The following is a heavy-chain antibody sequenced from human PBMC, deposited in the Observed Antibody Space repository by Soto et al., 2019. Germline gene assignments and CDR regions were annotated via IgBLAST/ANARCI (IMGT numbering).Heavy chain of an antibody. CDR3: ASPHYYAIQYAGVGDAFDI. J-gene: IGHJ3*02. CDR2: IYPGDSDT. Sequence: GESLKISCKGSGYSFTSYWIGWVRQMPGKGLEWMGIIYPGDSDTRYSPSFQGQVTISADKSISTAYLQWSSLKASDTAMYYCASPHYYAIQYAGVGDAFDIWGQGTMVTVSS. V-gene: IGHV5-51*01. CDR1: GYSFTSYW. D-gene: IGHD3-10*01.